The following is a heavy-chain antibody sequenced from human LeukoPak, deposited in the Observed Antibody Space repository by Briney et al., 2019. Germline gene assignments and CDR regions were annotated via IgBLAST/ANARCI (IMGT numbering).Heavy chain of an antibody. J-gene: IGHJ5*02. Sequence: SETLSLTCAVYGGSFSGYYWSWIRQPPGKGLEWIGEINHSGSTNYNPSLKSRVTISVDTSKNQFSLKLSSVTAADTAVYYCASRDYYGSSGYPWNWFDPWGQGTLVTVSS. D-gene: IGHD3-22*01. V-gene: IGHV4-34*01. CDR2: INHSGST. CDR1: GGSFSGYY. CDR3: ASRDYYGSSGYPWNWFDP.